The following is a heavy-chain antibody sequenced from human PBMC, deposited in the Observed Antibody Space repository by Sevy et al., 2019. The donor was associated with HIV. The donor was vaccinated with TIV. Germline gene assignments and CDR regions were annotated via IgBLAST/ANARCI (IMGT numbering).Heavy chain of an antibody. CDR3: ARVVGIAAAGIYYFDY. Sequence: SETLSLTCTVSGGSISSFYWSWIRQPAGKGLEWIGLIYTSGSTNYNPSLKSRVTMSVDTSKNRFSLKLSSVTAADTAVYYCARVVGIAAAGIYYFDYWGQGTLVTVSS. D-gene: IGHD6-13*01. CDR2: IYTSGST. J-gene: IGHJ4*02. CDR1: GGSISSFY. V-gene: IGHV4-4*07.